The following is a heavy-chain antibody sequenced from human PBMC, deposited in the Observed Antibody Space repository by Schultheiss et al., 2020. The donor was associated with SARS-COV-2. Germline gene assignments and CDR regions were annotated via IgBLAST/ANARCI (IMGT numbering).Heavy chain of an antibody. Sequence: GGSLRLSCAASGFTFSDAWMRWVRQAPGKGLEWVAVISYDGSNKYYADSVKGRFTISRDNAKNSLYLQMNGLRDEDTAVYYCARDLPGVYYYYAMDVWGQGTTVTVS. V-gene: IGHV3-30*03. CDR3: ARDLPGVYYYYAMDV. J-gene: IGHJ6*02. D-gene: IGHD3-10*01. CDR1: GFTFSDAW. CDR2: ISYDGSNK.